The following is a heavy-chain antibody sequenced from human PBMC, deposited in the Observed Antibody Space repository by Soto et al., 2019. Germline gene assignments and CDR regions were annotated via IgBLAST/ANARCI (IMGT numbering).Heavy chain of an antibody. Sequence: QITLKEFGPTLVKPTQTLTLTCDFSGFSLTTDGVGVGWVRQPPGGALEWLSLIYWDDDERYSPSLKTRLTITKDPSKNQVDLIMTNMAHVDTATYYCAHSRNLITEDAQVGDFDYWGQGILVTVSS. CDR2: IYWDDDE. J-gene: IGHJ4*02. D-gene: IGHD3-10*01. CDR3: AHSRNLITEDAQVGDFDY. CDR1: GFSLTTDGVG. V-gene: IGHV2-5*02.